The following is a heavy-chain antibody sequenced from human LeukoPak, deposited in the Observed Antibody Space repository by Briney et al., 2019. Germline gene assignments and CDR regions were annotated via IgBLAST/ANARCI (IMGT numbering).Heavy chain of an antibody. D-gene: IGHD6-19*01. Sequence: GGSLRLSCAASGFTVSSNYMSWVRQAPGKGLEWVAFIRYDGSNKYYADSVKGRFTISRDNSKNTLYLQMNSLRAEDTAVYYCAKDSSGIAVAGTGFYYYYYMDVWGKGTTVTVSS. V-gene: IGHV3-30*02. CDR3: AKDSSGIAVAGTGFYYYYYMDV. J-gene: IGHJ6*03. CDR2: IRYDGSNK. CDR1: GFTVSSNY.